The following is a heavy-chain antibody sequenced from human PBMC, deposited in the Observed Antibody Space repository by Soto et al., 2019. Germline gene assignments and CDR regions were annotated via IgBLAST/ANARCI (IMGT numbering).Heavy chain of an antibody. CDR2: ISSSSSYI. J-gene: IGHJ6*02. V-gene: IGHV3-21*04. CDR1: GFTFSSYS. Sequence: PGGSLRLSCAASGFTFSSYSMNWVRQAPGKGLEWVSSISSSSSYIYYADSVKGRFTISRDNAKNSLYLQMNSLRAEDTAVYYCARDRYRVPAAMGVYYYYGMDVWGQGTTVTVSS. CDR3: ARDRYRVPAAMGVYYYYGMDV. D-gene: IGHD2-2*01.